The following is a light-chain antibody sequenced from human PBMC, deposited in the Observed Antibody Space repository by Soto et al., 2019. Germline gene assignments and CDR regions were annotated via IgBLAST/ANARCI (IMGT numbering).Light chain of an antibody. CDR2: GTT. CDR1: SSNIGQNN. Sequence: QSVLTQPPSASGTPGQRVTISCSGSSSNIGQNNVNWYQQLPGTAPKLLIYGTTQRPSGVPDRFSGSKSGTSASLAISGLQSEDEADYYCAAWDDNLDNVLFAGGTKLTVL. V-gene: IGLV1-44*01. CDR3: AAWDDNLDNVL. J-gene: IGLJ2*01.